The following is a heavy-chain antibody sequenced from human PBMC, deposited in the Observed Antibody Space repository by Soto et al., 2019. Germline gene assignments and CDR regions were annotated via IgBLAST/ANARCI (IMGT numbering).Heavy chain of an antibody. CDR1: GGSISSSNW. CDR3: ARFRIAAAVDRRNWFDP. V-gene: IGHV4-4*02. J-gene: IGHJ5*02. D-gene: IGHD6-13*01. Sequence: SETLSLTCAVSGGSISSSNWWSWVRQPPGKGLEWIGEIYHSGSTNYNPSLKSRVTISVDKSKNQFSLKLSSVTAADTAVYYCARFRIAAAVDRRNWFDPWGQGTLVTVSS. CDR2: IYHSGST.